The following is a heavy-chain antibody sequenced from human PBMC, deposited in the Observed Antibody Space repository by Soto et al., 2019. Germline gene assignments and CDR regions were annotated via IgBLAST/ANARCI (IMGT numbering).Heavy chain of an antibody. CDR1: GGTFSGYA. CDR2: INPNSGDT. V-gene: IGHV1-2*02. Sequence: ASVKVSCKASGGTFSGYAISWVRQAPGQGLEWMGWINPNSGDTEYAQNFQGRVTMTRDTSFNLVYMEMSGLMSDDTAVYYCARDARGTRGFDEMDIWGQGTTVTVSS. J-gene: IGHJ6*02. CDR3: ARDARGTRGFDEMDI. D-gene: IGHD3-9*01.